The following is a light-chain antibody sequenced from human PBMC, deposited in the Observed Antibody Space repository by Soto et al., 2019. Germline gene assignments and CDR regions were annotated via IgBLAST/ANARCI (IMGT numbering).Light chain of an antibody. CDR2: GAS. CDR1: QSVSTN. Sequence: EIVMTQSPATLSVSPGERATLSCRASQSVSTNLAWYQQKPGQAPRLLMYGASTRATGIPARFSGSGPGTEFSLTISSLQSEDFSVYSCQQYHNWPPYTFGQGTKLPI. V-gene: IGKV3-15*01. J-gene: IGKJ2*01. CDR3: QQYHNWPPYT.